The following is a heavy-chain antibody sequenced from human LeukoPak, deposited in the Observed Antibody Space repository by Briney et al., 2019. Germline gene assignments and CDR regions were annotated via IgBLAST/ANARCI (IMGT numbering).Heavy chain of an antibody. D-gene: IGHD2-2*01. Sequence: GGSLRLSCVVSGFTVSSNYMSWVRQAPGKALEWVSSIYTGGSTYHADSVKGRFNIFRDNSKNTLYLQMNSLTVDDTAVYYCASKMVPAAEKGLAYWGLGTLVTVAS. CDR1: GFTVSSNY. CDR2: IYTGGST. J-gene: IGHJ4*02. V-gene: IGHV3-53*01. CDR3: ASKMVPAAEKGLAY.